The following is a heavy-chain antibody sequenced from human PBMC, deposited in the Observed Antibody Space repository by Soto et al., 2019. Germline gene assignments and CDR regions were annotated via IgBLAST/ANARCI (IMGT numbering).Heavy chain of an antibody. CDR3: ARAQEERIQLWFSPGAFDI. Sequence: GGSLRLSCAASGFTFSSYGMHWVRQAPGKGLEWVAVIWYDGSNKYYADSVKGRFTISRDNSKNTLYLQMNSLRAEDTAVYYCARAQEERIQLWFSPGAFDIWGQGTMVTVSS. CDR2: IWYDGSNK. J-gene: IGHJ3*02. CDR1: GFTFSSYG. D-gene: IGHD5-18*01. V-gene: IGHV3-33*01.